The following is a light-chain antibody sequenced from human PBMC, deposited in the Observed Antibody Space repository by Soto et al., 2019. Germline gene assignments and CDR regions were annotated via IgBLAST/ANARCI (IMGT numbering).Light chain of an antibody. CDR3: QQYGDRWRT. Sequence: EVALTPSRATLAVPPGNGATLSCRAREEIGGVVAWCRQSSGPALRLLISDASIRVPTTPARFSGSVSGTEFAVNISGMESEDFAVYFCQQYGDRWRTFAQGTMV. CDR2: DAS. V-gene: IGKV3-15*01. CDR1: EEIGGV. J-gene: IGKJ1*01.